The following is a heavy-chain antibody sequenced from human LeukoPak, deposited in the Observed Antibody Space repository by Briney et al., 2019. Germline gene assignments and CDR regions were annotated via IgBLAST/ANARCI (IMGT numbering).Heavy chain of an antibody. CDR3: ARDLSFITMVRGDNWFDP. D-gene: IGHD3-10*01. CDR1: GLTFSSYS. V-gene: IGHV3-21*01. Sequence: WGSLRLSCAASGLTFSSYSMNWVRQAPGKGLEWVSSISSSSSYIYYADSVKGRFTISRDNAKNTLYLQMNSLRAEDTAVYYCARDLSFITMVRGDNWFDPWGQGTLVTVS. CDR2: ISSSSSYI. J-gene: IGHJ5*02.